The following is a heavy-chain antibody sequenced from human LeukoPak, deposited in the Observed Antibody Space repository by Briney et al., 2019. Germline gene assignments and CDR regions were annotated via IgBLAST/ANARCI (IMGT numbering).Heavy chain of an antibody. CDR1: GFTFSSYG. Sequence: PGGSLRLSCAASGFTFSSYGMHWVRQAPGKGLEWVAVISYDGSNKYYADSVKGRFTISRDNSKNTLYLQMNSLRAEDTAVYYCAKSDYGVGYGMDVWGQGTTVTVS. J-gene: IGHJ6*02. D-gene: IGHD4-17*01. CDR3: AKSDYGVGYGMDV. V-gene: IGHV3-30*18. CDR2: ISYDGSNK.